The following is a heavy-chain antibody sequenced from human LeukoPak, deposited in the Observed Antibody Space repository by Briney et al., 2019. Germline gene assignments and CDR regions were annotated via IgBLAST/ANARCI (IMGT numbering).Heavy chain of an antibody. V-gene: IGHV3-33*01. J-gene: IGHJ6*02. CDR3: GPDPHSSSYYYGMDV. CDR2: IWYDGSNK. CDR1: GLTLSGYG. D-gene: IGHD6-13*01. Sequence: GGSLRLSCAASGLTLSGYGMHGVRKAQGKGLEGGAVIWYDGSNKYYADSVKGRFTISRDNSKNTLYLQMNSLRAEDTAVYYCGPDPHSSSYYYGMDVWGQGTTVTVSS.